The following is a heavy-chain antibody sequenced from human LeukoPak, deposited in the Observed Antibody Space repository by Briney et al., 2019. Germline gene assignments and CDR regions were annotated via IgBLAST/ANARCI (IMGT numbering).Heavy chain of an antibody. Sequence: GGSRTLSCAASAFTFDNYAMHWVRQAPGNGLEWLSIISWNNGYIGYADSVKGRFTISRDNAKKSLDLQMNSLRAEDTAFYYCAKVRGTYRSGYFFDYWGQGTLVTVSS. J-gene: IGHJ4*02. CDR2: ISWNNGYI. D-gene: IGHD3-22*01. CDR1: AFTFDNYA. CDR3: AKVRGTYRSGYFFDY. V-gene: IGHV3-9*01.